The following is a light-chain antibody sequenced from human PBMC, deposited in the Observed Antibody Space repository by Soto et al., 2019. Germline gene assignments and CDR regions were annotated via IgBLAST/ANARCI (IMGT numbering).Light chain of an antibody. Sequence: QSALTQPPSASGSPGQSVSISFTGTSSDVGAYNYVSWYQQHPGKAPKLMIYDVSKRPSGVPDRFSGSKSGNTASLTVSGLQAEDEADYYCSSYAGSVYVFGTGTKLTVL. J-gene: IGLJ1*01. CDR2: DVS. CDR3: SSYAGSVYV. CDR1: SSDVGAYNY. V-gene: IGLV2-8*01.